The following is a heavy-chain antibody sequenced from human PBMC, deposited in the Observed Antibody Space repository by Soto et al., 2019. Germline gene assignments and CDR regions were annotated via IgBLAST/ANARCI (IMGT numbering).Heavy chain of an antibody. J-gene: IGHJ4*02. CDR2: IYYSGST. CDR1: GGSISSYY. Sequence: QVQLQESGPGLVKPSETLSLTCTVSGGSISSYYWSWIRQPPGKGLEWIGYIYYSGSTNYNPSLKSRVTISVDTSKNQFSLKLSSVTAADTAVYYCARRSGRAVDYWGQGTLVTVSS. V-gene: IGHV4-59*08. CDR3: ARRSGRAVDY.